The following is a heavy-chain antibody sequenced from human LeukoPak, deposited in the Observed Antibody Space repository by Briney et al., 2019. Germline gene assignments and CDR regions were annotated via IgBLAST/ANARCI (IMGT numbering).Heavy chain of an antibody. CDR3: ARDQRLVAGTFYFDY. J-gene: IGHJ4*02. V-gene: IGHV1-2*02. Sequence: ASVKVSCTASGYTFIGYFIHWVRQAPGQGLEWMGWINPNGGRINYAQKFQGRVTMTRDTSIGTAYMELSRLRSDDSAVYYCARDQRLVAGTFYFDYWGQGTLVTVSS. D-gene: IGHD6-19*01. CDR2: INPNGGRI. CDR1: GYTFIGYF.